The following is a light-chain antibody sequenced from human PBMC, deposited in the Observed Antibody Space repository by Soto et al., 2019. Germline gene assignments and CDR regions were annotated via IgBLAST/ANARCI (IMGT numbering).Light chain of an antibody. V-gene: IGKV3-20*01. CDR2: GAS. CDR3: QQYGGSPFT. J-gene: IGKJ2*01. Sequence: EIVLTQSPGTLSLSPRERATLSCRASQSIFNNYLAWYQQKPGQAPRLLVYGASFRATGIPDRFSGSGSGTDFTLTISRLEPEDSAVYYCQQYGGSPFTFGQRTRLEIK. CDR1: QSIFNNY.